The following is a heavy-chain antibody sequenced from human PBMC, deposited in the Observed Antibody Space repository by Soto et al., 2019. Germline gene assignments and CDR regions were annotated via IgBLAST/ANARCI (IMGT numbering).Heavy chain of an antibody. J-gene: IGHJ6*02. CDR1: GYTFTSYG. Sequence: ASVKVSCKASGYTFTSYGISWVRQAPGQGLEWMGWISAYNGNTNYAQKLQGRVTMTTDTSTSTAYMELRSLRSDDTAVYYCARDQTPECSGGSCYSVRPDYYYYYGMDVWGQGTTVTVSS. V-gene: IGHV1-18*01. CDR3: ARDQTPECSGGSCYSVRPDYYYYYGMDV. CDR2: ISAYNGNT. D-gene: IGHD2-15*01.